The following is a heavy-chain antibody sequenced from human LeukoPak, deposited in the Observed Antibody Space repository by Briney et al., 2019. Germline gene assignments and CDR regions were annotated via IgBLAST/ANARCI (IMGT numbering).Heavy chain of an antibody. J-gene: IGHJ3*01. CDR2: ISYDGGNK. V-gene: IGHV3-30*03. Sequence: GGSLRLSCAGSGFTFDTYDIHWVRQAPGKGLEWVAVISYDGGNKYCADSVKGRFIIARDNSKNTLYLQMNTLRAEDTAVYYCARDADYGGSPDAFDVWGRGTIVTVSS. CDR1: GFTFDTYD. D-gene: IGHD4-23*01. CDR3: ARDADYGGSPDAFDV.